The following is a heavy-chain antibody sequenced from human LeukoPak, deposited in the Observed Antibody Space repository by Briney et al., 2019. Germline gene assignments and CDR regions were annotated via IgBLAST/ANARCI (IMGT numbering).Heavy chain of an antibody. J-gene: IGHJ4*02. D-gene: IGHD4-17*01. Sequence: GRSLRLSCAASGFTFSSYGMHWVRQAPGKGLEWVALIWYDGSSKHYADSVRGRFTISRDNSKNTLYLQMNSLRAEDTAGYYCAKGASFGGYGDYDYWGQGTLVTVSS. CDR1: GFTFSSYG. CDR2: IWYDGSSK. V-gene: IGHV3-33*06. CDR3: AKGASFGGYGDYDY.